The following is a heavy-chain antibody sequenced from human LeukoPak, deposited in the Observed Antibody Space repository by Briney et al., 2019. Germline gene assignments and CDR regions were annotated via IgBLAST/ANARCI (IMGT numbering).Heavy chain of an antibody. J-gene: IGHJ6*03. V-gene: IGHV4-39*01. Sequence: SETLSLTCSVSGGSISSTSYYWGWIRQPPGKGLAWIGSIYNTDSTYYNPSLKSRVSISVDTSRNQCSLKLSSVTAADTAVYYCARQISDYYYYYIDVWGQGTTVTVSS. CDR3: ARQISDYYYYYIDV. CDR1: GGSISSTSYY. D-gene: IGHD3-10*01. CDR2: IYNTDST.